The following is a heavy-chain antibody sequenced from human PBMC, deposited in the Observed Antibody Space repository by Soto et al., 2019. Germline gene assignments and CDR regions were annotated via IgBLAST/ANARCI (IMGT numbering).Heavy chain of an antibody. J-gene: IGHJ1*01. D-gene: IGHD6-13*01. V-gene: IGHV4-39*01. CDR2: IYYSGST. Sequence: PSETLSLTCTVSGGSISSSSYCWGWIRQPPGKGLEWIGSIYYSGSTYYNPSLKSRVTISVDTSKNQFSLKLSSVTAADTAVYYCARYEGPNSSSRSLAEYFQHWXQGTLVTVSS. CDR1: GGSISSSSYC. CDR3: ARYEGPNSSSRSLAEYFQH.